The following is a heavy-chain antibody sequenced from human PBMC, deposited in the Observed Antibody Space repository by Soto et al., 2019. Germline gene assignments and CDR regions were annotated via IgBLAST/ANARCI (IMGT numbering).Heavy chain of an antibody. CDR3: ARGRLDWLLLGYGVDV. J-gene: IGHJ6*02. Sequence: PSETLSLTCAVYGGSFTDHYGTWIRQSPGKGLEWIGEINNSGITYYNTSLKSRVTISVDTSKNQFSLKLRSVTDADTATYYCARGRLDWLLLGYGVDVWGQGATVT. CDR1: GGSFTDHY. CDR2: INNSGIT. D-gene: IGHD3-3*01. V-gene: IGHV4-34*01.